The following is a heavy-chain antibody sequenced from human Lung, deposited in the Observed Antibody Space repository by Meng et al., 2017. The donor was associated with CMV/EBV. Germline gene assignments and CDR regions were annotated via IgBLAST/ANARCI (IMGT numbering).Heavy chain of an antibody. CDR1: GGSITSHY. V-gene: IGHV4-59*11. D-gene: IGHD3-10*01. J-gene: IGHJ6*02. CDR2: IYYSGST. Sequence: SETLSLXCTVTGGSITSHYWNWIRQPPGKGLEWIGYIYYSGSTNYNPSLKSRVTTSVDTSKNQFSLKLSSVTAADTAVYYCARDAMVRGVVHLGGGMDVWXQGTTVTVSS. CDR3: ARDAMVRGVVHLGGGMDV.